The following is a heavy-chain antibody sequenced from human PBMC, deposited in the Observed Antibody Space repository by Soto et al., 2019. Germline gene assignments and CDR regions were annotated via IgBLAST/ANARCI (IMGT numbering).Heavy chain of an antibody. J-gene: IGHJ5*02. CDR2: ISYDGSNK. Sequence: QVQLVESGGGVVQPGRSLRLSCAASGFTFSSYGMHWVRQAPGKGLEWVAVISYDGSNKYYADSVKGRFTISRDNSKNTLDLQMNRLRAEDTAVYYCAEEGRFLEWLGWFDRWGQGTLVTVSS. V-gene: IGHV3-30*18. D-gene: IGHD3-3*01. CDR3: AEEGRFLEWLGWFDR. CDR1: GFTFSSYG.